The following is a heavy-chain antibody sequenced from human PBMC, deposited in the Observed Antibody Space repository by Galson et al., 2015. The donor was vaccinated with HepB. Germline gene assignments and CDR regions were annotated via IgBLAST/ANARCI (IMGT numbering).Heavy chain of an antibody. J-gene: IGHJ6*02. V-gene: IGHV3-7*03. CDR3: ARDPTYTTFGVRYGMDV. CDR1: GFTFISYW. CDR2: IKQDGREK. D-gene: IGHD3-3*01. Sequence: SLRLSCAASGFTFISYWMSWVRQAPGKGLEWVANIKQDGREKYYVDSVKGRFTISRDNAKNSLYLQMNSLRAEATAVYYCARDPTYTTFGVRYGMDVWGQATSVTVSS.